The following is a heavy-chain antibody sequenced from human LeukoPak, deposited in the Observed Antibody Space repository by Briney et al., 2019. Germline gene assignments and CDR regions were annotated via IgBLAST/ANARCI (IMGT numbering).Heavy chain of an antibody. Sequence: SGRSLRLSCAASGFTFSSYAMHWVRQAPGKGLEWVAVISYDGSNKYYADSVKGRFTISRDNSKNTLYLQMNSLRAEDTALYYCAKDIAAFCGGDCYHKGFDYWGQGTLVTVSS. CDR3: AKDIAAFCGGDCYHKGFDY. D-gene: IGHD2-21*02. CDR2: ISYDGSNK. J-gene: IGHJ4*02. CDR1: GFTFSSYA. V-gene: IGHV3-30*04.